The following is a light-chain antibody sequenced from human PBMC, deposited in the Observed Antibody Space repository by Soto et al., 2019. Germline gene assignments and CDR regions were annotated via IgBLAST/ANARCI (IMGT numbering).Light chain of an antibody. CDR2: ENK. CDR3: QSYDSSLSGYV. J-gene: IGLJ1*01. Sequence: QSVLTQPPSVSEAPGQRVTISCTGSSSNIGAGYDAHWYQQVPGTAPKLLIYENKNRPSGVPDRFSGSKSGTAASLAITGLQAEDESEYYCQSYDSSLSGYVFGTGTKLTVL. CDR1: SSNIGAGYD. V-gene: IGLV1-40*01.